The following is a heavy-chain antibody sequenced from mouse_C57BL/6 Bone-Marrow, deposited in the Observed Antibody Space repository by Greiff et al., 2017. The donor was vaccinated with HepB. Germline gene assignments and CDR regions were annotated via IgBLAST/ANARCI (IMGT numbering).Heavy chain of an antibody. CDR1: GFTFSSYT. D-gene: IGHD1-1*01. V-gene: IGHV5-9*01. CDR3: ARHPYYGSSPSFAY. Sequence: EVMLVESGGGLVKPGGSLKLSCAASGFTFSSYTMSWVRQTPEKRLEWVATISGGGGNTYYPDSVKGRFTISRDNAKNTLYLQMSSLRSEDTALYYCARHPYYGSSPSFAYWGQGTLVTVSA. CDR2: ISGGGGNT. J-gene: IGHJ3*01.